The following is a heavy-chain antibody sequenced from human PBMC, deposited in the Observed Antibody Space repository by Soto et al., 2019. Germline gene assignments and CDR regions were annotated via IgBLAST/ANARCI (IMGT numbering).Heavy chain of an antibody. CDR3: AATGYTYGYHFDY. D-gene: IGHD5-18*01. CDR1: RYTYTSYW. Sequence: GESLKISCKASRYTYTSYWITWVRQMPGKGLEWMGRIDPSDSSTKYSPSFQGHVTISTDKSITTAHLQWTSLKVSDTAIYYCAATGYTYGYHFDYWGQGTQVNVSS. J-gene: IGHJ4*02. CDR2: IDPSDSST. V-gene: IGHV5-10-1*01.